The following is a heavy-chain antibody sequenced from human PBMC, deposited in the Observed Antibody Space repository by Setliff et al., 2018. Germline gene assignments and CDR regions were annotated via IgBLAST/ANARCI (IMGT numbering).Heavy chain of an antibody. D-gene: IGHD3-16*01. Sequence: ASVKVSCKSSGGTFSSSGITWVRQAPGQGLQWLGRFIPILGATNYAQNFQGRVTITADESTSTGYTELRSLRSDDTAVYYCARELRSPYWHLGSWGQGTQVTVSS. J-gene: IGHJ5*01. V-gene: IGHV1-69*13. CDR1: GGTFSSSG. CDR3: ARELRSPYWHLGS. CDR2: FIPILGAT.